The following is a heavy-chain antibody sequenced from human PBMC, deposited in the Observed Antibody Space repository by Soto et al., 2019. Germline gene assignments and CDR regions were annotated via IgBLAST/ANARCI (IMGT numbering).Heavy chain of an antibody. J-gene: IGHJ6*02. D-gene: IGHD6-6*01. CDR2: NYYSGLT. CDR3: ARGSSIAGLYYGMDV. Sequence: QVQLQESGPGLVKPSQTLSLTCTVSGGSISSGGYYWTWIRQQPGKGLEWIGYNYYSGLTYYNPSLKSRVTISLDTSKNQFSLKLGSVTAADTAVYYCARGSSIAGLYYGMDVWGQWTTVTVSS. CDR1: GGSISSGGYY. V-gene: IGHV4-31*03.